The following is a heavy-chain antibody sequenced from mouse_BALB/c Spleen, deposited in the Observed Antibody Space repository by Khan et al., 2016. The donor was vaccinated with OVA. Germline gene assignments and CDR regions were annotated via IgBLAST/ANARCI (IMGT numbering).Heavy chain of an antibody. CDR3: SGHGHSESFYFDF. V-gene: IGHV9-1*02. J-gene: IGHJ2*01. D-gene: IGHD2-12*01. CDR1: GYTFTNFR. Sequence: QIQLVQSGPELRKPGETVKISCQTSGYTFTNFRVNWVKQTPGMGLKWMGCINTLTGEPTYADDFKGRFAFTLETFASTAYLQINNLKNEDNAANFCSGHGHSESFYFDFWGQGTTLTVSS. CDR2: INTLTGEP.